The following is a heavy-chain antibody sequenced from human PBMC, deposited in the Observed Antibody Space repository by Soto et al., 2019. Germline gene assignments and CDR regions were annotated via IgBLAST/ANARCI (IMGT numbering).Heavy chain of an antibody. Sequence: QVQLVQSGAEVKKPGSSVKVSCKASGGTFSSYAISWVRQAPGQGLEWMGGIIPIFGTANYAQKFQGRVTMTADDSTSTAYTEMSSLRSKGTAVYYWARSGRYDYVWGSYRPNFDYWGQGTLVTVSS. CDR2: IIPIFGTA. D-gene: IGHD3-16*02. J-gene: IGHJ4*02. V-gene: IGHV1-69*01. CDR1: GGTFSSYA. CDR3: ARSGRYDYVWGSYRPNFDY.